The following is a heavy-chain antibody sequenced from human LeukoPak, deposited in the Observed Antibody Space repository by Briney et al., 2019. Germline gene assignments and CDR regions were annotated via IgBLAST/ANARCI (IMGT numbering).Heavy chain of an antibody. J-gene: IGHJ4*02. V-gene: IGHV3-30*04. D-gene: IGHD3-9*01. Sequence: GRSLRLSCAASGFTFSSYAMHWVRQAPGKGLEWVAVISYDGSNKYYADSVKGRFTISRDNSKNTLYLQMNSLRAEDTALYYCARGDHYDILTGLGYWGQGTLVTVSS. CDR3: ARGDHYDILTGLGY. CDR1: GFTFSSYA. CDR2: ISYDGSNK.